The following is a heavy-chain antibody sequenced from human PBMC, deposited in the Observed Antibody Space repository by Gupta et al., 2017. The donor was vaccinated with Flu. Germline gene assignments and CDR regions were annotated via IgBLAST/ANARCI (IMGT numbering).Heavy chain of an antibody. Sequence: EAQLLESGGGLVQPGGSLRLSCAASGFTFSDYAMSWVRQAPGKGLEWVSIITNSGDTYYADSVMGRFTISRDNSKNTLYLQMSSLRAEDTALYFCVRRDNVVVVAGLDVWGQGTMVTVSS. CDR2: ITNSGDT. V-gene: IGHV3-23*01. D-gene: IGHD2-15*01. CDR1: GFTFSDYA. CDR3: VRRDNVVVVAGLDV. J-gene: IGHJ6*02.